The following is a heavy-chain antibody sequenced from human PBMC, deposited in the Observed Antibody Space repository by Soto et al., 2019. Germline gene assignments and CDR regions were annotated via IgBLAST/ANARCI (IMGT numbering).Heavy chain of an antibody. CDR2: IFYSGTT. V-gene: IGHV4-31*03. J-gene: IGHJ4*02. Sequence: QVQLQESGPGLLKPSQTLSLTCTVSGVSISSGGYFWNWSRHHPGKALEWIGYIFYSGTTFYNPSLKSRLSISVDTSNNQYSLNLTSVTAADTAVYFCGRARLRWRYFDYWGQGALVTVSS. D-gene: IGHD4-17*01. CDR1: GVSISSGGYF. CDR3: GRARLRWRYFDY.